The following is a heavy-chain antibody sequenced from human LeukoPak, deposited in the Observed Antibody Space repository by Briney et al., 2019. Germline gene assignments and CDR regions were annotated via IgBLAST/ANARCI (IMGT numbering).Heavy chain of an antibody. CDR2: IRHDGNAK. V-gene: IGHV3-7*01. CDR1: GFAFSDLL. J-gene: IGHJ4*02. CDR3: ATSHDSAGND. D-gene: IGHD2-15*01. Sequence: GGSLRLSCAASGFAFSDLLMSWVRQAPGKGLEWVANIRHDGNAKNYVPSVRGRFTISRDNAKNSLYLQMNSLTVEDTAVYYCATSHDSAGNDWGQGTLVTVSS.